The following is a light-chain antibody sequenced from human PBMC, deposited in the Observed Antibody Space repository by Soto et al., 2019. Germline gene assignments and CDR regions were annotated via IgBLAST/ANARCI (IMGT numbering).Light chain of an antibody. Sequence: DIQLTQSPSFLSASVGDRVTITCRASQGISSYLAWYQQKPGKAPKLLIHTASTLQGGVPSRFSGSGSGTEFTLTISSLQPEDSATYYCQQRHSYPITFGQGTRLEIK. J-gene: IGKJ5*01. CDR3: QQRHSYPIT. CDR1: QGISSY. V-gene: IGKV1-9*01. CDR2: TAS.